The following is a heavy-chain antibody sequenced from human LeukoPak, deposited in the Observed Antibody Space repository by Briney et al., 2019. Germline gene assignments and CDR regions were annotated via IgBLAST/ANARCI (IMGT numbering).Heavy chain of an antibody. Sequence: AETLSLTCTVSGGSISNYYWSWIRQPAGKGLEWIGRIYTNRSTTYNPSLQSGVTMSMDTTKNRSSLKLSTVTAADTAAFYCAIAGVPAVISLMEVSGKGATVTVSS. D-gene: IGHD4-11*01. V-gene: IGHV4-4*07. CDR3: AIAGVPAVISLMEV. CDR2: IYTNRST. CDR1: GGSISNYY. J-gene: IGHJ6*01.